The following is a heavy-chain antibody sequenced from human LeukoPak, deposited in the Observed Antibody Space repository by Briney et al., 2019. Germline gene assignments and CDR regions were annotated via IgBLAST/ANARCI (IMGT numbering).Heavy chain of an antibody. CDR3: ASREKDYFDY. Sequence: GGSLRLSCAASGLTFDDYAMHWVRQAPGKGLEWVSGIGWNSGSIRYADSVKGRFTISRDNAKNSLYLQMNSLRAEDTALYYCASREKDYFDYWGQGTLVTVSS. J-gene: IGHJ4*02. CDR1: GLTFDDYA. V-gene: IGHV3-9*01. CDR2: IGWNSGSI. D-gene: IGHD3-10*01.